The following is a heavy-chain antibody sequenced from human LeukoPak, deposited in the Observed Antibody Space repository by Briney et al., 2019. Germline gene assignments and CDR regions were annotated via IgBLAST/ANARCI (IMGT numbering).Heavy chain of an antibody. D-gene: IGHD3-16*01. CDR3: ARYLPMITFGAPSAFDI. CDR1: GGSISSSSYY. CDR2: IYYSGST. V-gene: IGHV4-39*01. Sequence: PSETLSLTCTVSGGSISSSSYYWGWIRQPPGKGLEWIGSIYYSGSTYYNPSLKSRVTISVDTSKNQFSLKLSSVTAADTAVYYCARYLPMITFGAPSAFDIWGQGTMVTVS. J-gene: IGHJ3*02.